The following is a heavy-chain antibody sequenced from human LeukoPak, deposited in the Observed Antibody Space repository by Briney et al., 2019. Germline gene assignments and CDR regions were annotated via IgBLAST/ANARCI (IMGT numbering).Heavy chain of an antibody. CDR3: ARDYSSIAASLGFDP. J-gene: IGHJ5*02. V-gene: IGHV1-2*02. CDR2: INPNSGGT. D-gene: IGHD6-6*01. CDR1: GYIFTGYY. Sequence: GASVTVSCKASGYIFTGYYTHWVRQAPGQGREWMGWINPNSGGTNYAQKFQGRVTMTRDTSISTAYMELSRLRSDDTAVYYCARDYSSIAASLGFDPWGQGTLVTVSS.